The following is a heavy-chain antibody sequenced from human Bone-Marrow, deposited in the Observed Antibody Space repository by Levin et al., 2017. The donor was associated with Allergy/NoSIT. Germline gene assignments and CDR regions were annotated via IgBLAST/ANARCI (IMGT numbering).Heavy chain of an antibody. J-gene: IGHJ3*02. CDR3: AKGYCSSTSCYWGAFDI. Sequence: GESLKISCAASGFTFSSYGMHWVRQAPGKGLEWVAVISYDGSNKYYADSVKGRFTISRDNSKNTLYLQMNSLRAEDTAVYYCAKGYCSSTSCYWGAFDIWGQGTMVTVSS. CDR2: ISYDGSNK. D-gene: IGHD2-2*01. V-gene: IGHV3-30*18. CDR1: GFTFSSYG.